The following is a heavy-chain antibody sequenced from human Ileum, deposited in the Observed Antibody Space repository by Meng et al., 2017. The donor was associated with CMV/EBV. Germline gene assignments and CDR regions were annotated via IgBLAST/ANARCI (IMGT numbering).Heavy chain of an antibody. V-gene: IGHV3-48*03. CDR1: GFTFSSYE. J-gene: IGHJ6*02. D-gene: IGHD3-10*01. Sequence: GGSLRLSCAASGFTFSSYEMNWVRQAPGKGLEWVSYISSSGSTIYYADSVKGRFTISRDNAKNSLYLQMNSLRAEDTAVYYCARDIYGSGSYYNIYYYGMDVWGQGTTVTVSS. CDR2: ISSSGSTI. CDR3: ARDIYGSGSYYNIYYYGMDV.